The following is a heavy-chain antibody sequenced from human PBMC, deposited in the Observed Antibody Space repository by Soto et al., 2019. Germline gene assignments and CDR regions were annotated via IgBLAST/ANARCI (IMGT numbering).Heavy chain of an antibody. CDR2: INHSGST. CDR3: ARGSGWYASDY. D-gene: IGHD6-19*01. Sequence: SETLSLTCAVYGGSFSGYYWSWIRQPPGKGLEWIGEINHSGSTNYNPSLKSRVTISVDTSKNQFSLKLSPVTAADTAVYYCARGSGWYASDYWGQGTLVTVSS. J-gene: IGHJ4*02. CDR1: GGSFSGYY. V-gene: IGHV4-34*01.